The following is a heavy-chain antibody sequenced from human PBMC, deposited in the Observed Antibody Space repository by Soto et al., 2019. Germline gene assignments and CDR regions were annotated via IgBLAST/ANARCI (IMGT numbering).Heavy chain of an antibody. CDR1: GWSFSGHS. CDR2: INHSGRV. D-gene: IGHD3-22*01. Sequence: SETLSLTCAVYGWSFSGHSWTWICQSPGKGLEWIGDINHSGRVNYSPSLKSRVTIPLDTSKNQFSLTLSAVTAADTAMYYCSTRAYDTNGYYRFDPWGQGTLVTVSS. J-gene: IGHJ5*01. CDR3: STRAYDTNGYYRFDP. V-gene: IGHV4-34*01.